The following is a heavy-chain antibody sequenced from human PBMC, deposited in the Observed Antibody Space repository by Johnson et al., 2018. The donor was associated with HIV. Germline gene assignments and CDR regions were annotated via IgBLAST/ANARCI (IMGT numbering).Heavy chain of an antibody. CDR1: GFTFDDYG. Sequence: VQLVESGGGVVRPGGSLRLSCAAAGFTFDDYGMSWVRQAPGKGLEWVSGINWNGVRTGYLDSMKGRFTISRDNAKNSLYLQMNSLRVEDTALYYCERGGLGYQNIHDPFDIWGQGTMVTVSS. D-gene: IGHD3-16*02. J-gene: IGHJ3*02. CDR2: INWNGVRT. V-gene: IGHV3-20*04. CDR3: ERGGLGYQNIHDPFDI.